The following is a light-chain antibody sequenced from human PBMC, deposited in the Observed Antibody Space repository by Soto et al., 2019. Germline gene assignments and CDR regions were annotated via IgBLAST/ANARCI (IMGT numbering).Light chain of an antibody. V-gene: IGLV2-14*01. CDR1: SSDVGGYNY. Sequence: QRALTQPASVSGSPGQSITISCTGTSSDVGGYNYVSWYQQHPGKAPKLMIYDVSNRPSGVSNRFSGSKSGNTASLTISGLQAEDEADYYCSSYTSSSAYVFGTGTKVTVL. CDR3: SSYTSSSAYV. J-gene: IGLJ1*01. CDR2: DVS.